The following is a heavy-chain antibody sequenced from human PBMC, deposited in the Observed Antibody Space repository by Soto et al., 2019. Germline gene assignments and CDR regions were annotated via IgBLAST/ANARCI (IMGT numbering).Heavy chain of an antibody. CDR2: INPNSGGT. CDR1: GYTFSGYY. CDR3: ARSLTEGYCTITGCYTRPLYGMDV. Sequence: ASVKVSCKASGYTFSGYYIHWLRQAPGQGLEWMGWINPNSGGTNYAQRFQGRVTVTRDTPTSTAYMELSRLTSDDTAVYYCARSLTEGYCTITGCYTRPLYGMDVWGQGTTVTVSS. J-gene: IGHJ6*02. V-gene: IGHV1-2*02. D-gene: IGHD2-2*02.